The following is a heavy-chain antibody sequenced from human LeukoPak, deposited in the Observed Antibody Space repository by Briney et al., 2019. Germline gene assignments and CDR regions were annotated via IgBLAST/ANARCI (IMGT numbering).Heavy chain of an antibody. V-gene: IGHV1-18*01. CDR3: ARWYMVAVYYFDY. CDR2: VSPYNGNT. J-gene: IGHJ4*02. CDR1: GYTFTSYG. Sequence: ASVKVSCKASGYTFTSYGFSWVRQAPGQGLEWMGWVSPYNGNTNYAQMLQGRVTMTTDTSTSTAYMELRSLRSDDTAVYYCARWYMVAVYYFDYWGQGTLVTVSS. D-gene: IGHD5-12*01.